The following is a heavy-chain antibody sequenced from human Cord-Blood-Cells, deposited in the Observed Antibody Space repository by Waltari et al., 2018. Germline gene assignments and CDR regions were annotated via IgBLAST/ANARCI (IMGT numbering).Heavy chain of an antibody. D-gene: IGHD3-10*01. CDR1: GGSFSGYY. V-gene: IGHV4-34*01. CDR2: INHSGST. CDR3: ARTLVSALYGMDV. Sequence: QVQLQQWGAGLLKPSETLSLTCADYGGSFSGYYWSWTRQPPGTGLEWSGEINHSGSTNCNPSLKSRVTISVDTSKTQFSLTLSAVTAADTAVYYCARTLVSALYGMDVWGQGTTVTVSS. J-gene: IGHJ6*02.